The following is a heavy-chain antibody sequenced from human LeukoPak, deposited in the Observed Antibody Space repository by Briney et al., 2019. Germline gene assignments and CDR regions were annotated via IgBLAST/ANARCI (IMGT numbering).Heavy chain of an antibody. Sequence: SETLSLTCAVYGGSFSGYYWSWIRQPPGKGLEWIGEINHSGSTNYNPSLKSRVTISVDTSKNQFSLKLSSVTAADTAVYYCVTPGAHQYYFDYWGQGTRVTVSS. CDR3: VTPGAHQYYFDY. J-gene: IGHJ4*02. CDR1: GGSFSGYY. V-gene: IGHV4-34*01. D-gene: IGHD1-14*01. CDR2: INHSGST.